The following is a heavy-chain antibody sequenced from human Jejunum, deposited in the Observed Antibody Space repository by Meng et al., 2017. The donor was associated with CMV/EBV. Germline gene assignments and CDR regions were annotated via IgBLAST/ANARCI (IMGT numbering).Heavy chain of an antibody. V-gene: IGHV3-23*03. CDR2: IYTSNSGT. CDR3: ARGWSGEIDYYFDF. Sequence: ACGFTVGDYAMGWVRQAPGKGLEWVSVIYTSNSGTRYADSVKGRFTISRDNSKNTLFLQMDSLRAEDTARYYCARGWSGEIDYYFDFWGQGTLVTVSS. J-gene: IGHJ4*02. D-gene: IGHD4/OR15-4a*01. CDR1: GFTVGDYA.